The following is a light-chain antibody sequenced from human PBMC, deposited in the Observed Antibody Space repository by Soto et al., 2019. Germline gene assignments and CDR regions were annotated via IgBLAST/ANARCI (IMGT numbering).Light chain of an antibody. Sequence: EIVLTQSPGTLSLSPGERATLSCRASQSFSNNYVAWYQQKPGQAPRLLIYGASNRATGIPDRFSGSGSGTDFTLTISRLEPEDFAVYYCQQYGSSGTFGQGTKVDI. J-gene: IGKJ1*01. CDR1: QSFSNNY. CDR3: QQYGSSGT. V-gene: IGKV3-20*01. CDR2: GAS.